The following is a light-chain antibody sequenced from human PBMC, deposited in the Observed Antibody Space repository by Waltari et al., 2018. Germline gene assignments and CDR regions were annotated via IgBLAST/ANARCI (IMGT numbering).Light chain of an antibody. Sequence: SYVLTQPPSVSVAPGKTASITCGGNNIESKSVHWYQQKPGQAPILVISYDSDRPSGSPERFAGSNAGKTATLTSSRVEAGDEADYYCQVWDANTDPGVFGTGTEVTVL. CDR2: YDS. J-gene: IGLJ1*01. V-gene: IGLV3-21*04. CDR3: QVWDANTDPGV. CDR1: NIESKS.